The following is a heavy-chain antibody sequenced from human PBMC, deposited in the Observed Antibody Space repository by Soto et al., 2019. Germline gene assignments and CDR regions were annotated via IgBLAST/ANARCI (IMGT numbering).Heavy chain of an antibody. Sequence: GASVKVSCKASGYTFTSDDIYWVRQATGQGLEWMGWMNPNTGNSGYAQKFQGRVTMTSDTSISTAHMELSSLRSEDTAVYYCARRAETNGWNGFGADKYYFDFWGQGTLVTVSS. D-gene: IGHD1-1*01. CDR1: GYTFTSDD. CDR2: MNPNTGNS. J-gene: IGHJ4*02. CDR3: ARRAETNGWNGFGADKYYFDF. V-gene: IGHV1-8*01.